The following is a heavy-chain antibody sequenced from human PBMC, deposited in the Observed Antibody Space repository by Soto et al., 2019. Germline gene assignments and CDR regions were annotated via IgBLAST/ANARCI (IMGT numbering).Heavy chain of an antibody. V-gene: IGHV3-33*01. CDR3: AREGATQFEANAFDI. J-gene: IGHJ3*02. D-gene: IGHD1-26*01. Sequence: GESLKISCAASGFTFSSYGMHWVRQAPGKGLEWVAVIWYDGSNKYYADSVKGRFTISRDNSKNTLYLQMNSLRAEDTAVYYCAREGATQFEANAFDIWGQGTMVTVSS. CDR1: GFTFSSYG. CDR2: IWYDGSNK.